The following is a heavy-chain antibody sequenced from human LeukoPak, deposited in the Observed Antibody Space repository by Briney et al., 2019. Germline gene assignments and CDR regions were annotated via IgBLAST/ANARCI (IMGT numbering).Heavy chain of an antibody. V-gene: IGHV4-38-2*02. Sequence: SETLSLTCTVSGYSISSGYYWGWIRQPPGKGLEWIGNIYHSGSTYYNPSLKSRVTISVDTSKNQFSLKLSSVTAADTAVYYCARSSMRWFDPWGQGTLVTVSS. CDR3: ARSSMRWFDP. CDR1: GYSISSGYY. CDR2: IYHSGST. J-gene: IGHJ5*02. D-gene: IGHD2-8*01.